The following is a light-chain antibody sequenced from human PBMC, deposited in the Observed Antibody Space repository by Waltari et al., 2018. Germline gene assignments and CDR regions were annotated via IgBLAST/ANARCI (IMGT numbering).Light chain of an antibody. Sequence: EIVMTQYPATLSVSPGARATLSCRASQSINSNVAWYQQKPGQAPRLLIYGASARATGIPVRFSGSGSGTEFTLTISSLQSDDFGVYYCQQYNNWPRTFGQGTKVEI. CDR2: GAS. CDR3: QQYNNWPRT. CDR1: QSINSN. V-gene: IGKV3-15*01. J-gene: IGKJ1*01.